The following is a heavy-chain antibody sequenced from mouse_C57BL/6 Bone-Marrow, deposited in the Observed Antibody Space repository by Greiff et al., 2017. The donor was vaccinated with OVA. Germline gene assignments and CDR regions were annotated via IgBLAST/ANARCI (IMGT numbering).Heavy chain of an antibody. D-gene: IGHD1-1*01. J-gene: IGHJ2*01. Sequence: QVQLKESGAELVRPGASVMLSCKASGYTFTDYEMHWVKQTPVHGLEWIGAIDPETGGTAYNQKFKGKAILTADKSSSTAYMELRSLTSEDSAVYYCTRSELLRGYFDYWGQGTTLTVSS. CDR3: TRSELLRGYFDY. CDR1: GYTFTDYE. CDR2: IDPETGGT. V-gene: IGHV1-15*01.